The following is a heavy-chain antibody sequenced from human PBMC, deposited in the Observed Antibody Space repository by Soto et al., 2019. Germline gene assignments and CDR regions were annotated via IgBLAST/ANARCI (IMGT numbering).Heavy chain of an antibody. CDR3: ARGHGDYYYYYMDV. D-gene: IGHD4-17*01. V-gene: IGHV1-69*02. CDR1: GGTFSSYT. J-gene: IGHJ6*03. CDR2: IIPILGIA. Sequence: QVQLVQSGAEVKKPGSSVKVSCKASGGTFSSYTISWVRQAPGQGLEWMGRIIPILGIANYAQKFQGRVTITADKSTRTAYMELSSLRSEDTAVYYCARGHGDYYYYYMDVWGKGTTVTVSS.